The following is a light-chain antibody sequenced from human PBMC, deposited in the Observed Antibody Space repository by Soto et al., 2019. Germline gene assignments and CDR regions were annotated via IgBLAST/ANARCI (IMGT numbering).Light chain of an antibody. CDR3: QQYFRPWT. CDR2: WAS. V-gene: IGKV4-1*01. CDR1: QSVLYSSNNKNY. Sequence: DIVMTQSPDSLAVSLGERATINCKSSQSVLYSSNNKNYLAWYQQKPGQPPKLLIYWASTRESGVPDRFSGSWSGTDFALTVSSMQAEDVAVYYGQQYFRPWTFGQGNKVESK. J-gene: IGKJ1*01.